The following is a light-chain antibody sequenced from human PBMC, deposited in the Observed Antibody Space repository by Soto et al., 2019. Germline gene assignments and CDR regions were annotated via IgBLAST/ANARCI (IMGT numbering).Light chain of an antibody. CDR1: QGISGW. V-gene: IGKV1-5*03. CDR2: KAS. CDR3: QQYNDNWT. Sequence: DILMTQSPSTLSASVGDRVTITCRASQGISGWLAWYQQKPGTAPNLLIYKASTLQSGVPSRFSGSGSGTEFTLTISSLQPDDSATYYCQQYNDNWTFGQGTKV. J-gene: IGKJ1*01.